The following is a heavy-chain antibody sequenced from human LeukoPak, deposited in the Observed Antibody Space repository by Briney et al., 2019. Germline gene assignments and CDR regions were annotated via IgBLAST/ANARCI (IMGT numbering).Heavy chain of an antibody. CDR1: GYPINIDYS. CDR3: ARRKAMVRGVNSHFDY. J-gene: IGHJ4*02. CDR2: ISPKGIT. Sequence: PSETLSLTCFVSGYPINIDYSWGWIRQSPGKGLEWIGVISPKGITYYNPSLRGRVSISPDTSKNQFSLKLSSVTAADTAVYYCARRKAMVRGVNSHFDYWGQGTLVTVSS. D-gene: IGHD3-10*01. V-gene: IGHV4-38-2*01.